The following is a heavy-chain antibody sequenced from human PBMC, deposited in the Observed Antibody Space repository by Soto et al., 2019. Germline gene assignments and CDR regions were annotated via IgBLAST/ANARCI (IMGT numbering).Heavy chain of an antibody. CDR3: ARDPRGYSGSVGDNWFDP. V-gene: IGHV1-69*06. CDR2: IIPIFGTA. CDR1: GGTFSSYA. Sequence: GASVKVSCKASGGTFSSYAISWVRQAPGQGLEWMGGIIPIFGTANYAQKFQGRVTITADKSTSTAYMELSSLRSEDTAVYYCARDPRGYSGSVGDNWFDPWGQGTLVTVSS. D-gene: IGHD5-12*01. J-gene: IGHJ5*02.